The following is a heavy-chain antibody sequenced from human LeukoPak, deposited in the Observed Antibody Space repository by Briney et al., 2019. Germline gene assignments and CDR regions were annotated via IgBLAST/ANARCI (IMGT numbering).Heavy chain of an antibody. Sequence: PSETLSLTCAVYGGSFSGYYWSWIRQPPGKGLEWIGEINHCGSTNYNPSLKSRVTISVDTSKNQFSLKLSSVTAADTAVYYCARGVSGSYGGGFDYWGQGTLVTVSS. CDR2: INHCGST. CDR3: ARGVSGSYGGGFDY. D-gene: IGHD1-26*01. CDR1: GGSFSGYY. V-gene: IGHV4-34*01. J-gene: IGHJ4*02.